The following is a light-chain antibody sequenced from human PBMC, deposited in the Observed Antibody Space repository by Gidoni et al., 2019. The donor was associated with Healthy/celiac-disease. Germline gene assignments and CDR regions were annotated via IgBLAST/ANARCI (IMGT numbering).Light chain of an antibody. Sequence: DIQMNQSPSSLSASVGDRVTITCRASQSISSYLNWYQQKPGKAPNLLIYVASSLQGGVPSRFSGSGSGTDFTLTISSLQPEDFATYYCQQSYSNPYTFGQWTKLEIK. CDR1: QSISSY. V-gene: IGKV1-39*01. CDR2: VAS. CDR3: QQSYSNPYT. J-gene: IGKJ2*01.